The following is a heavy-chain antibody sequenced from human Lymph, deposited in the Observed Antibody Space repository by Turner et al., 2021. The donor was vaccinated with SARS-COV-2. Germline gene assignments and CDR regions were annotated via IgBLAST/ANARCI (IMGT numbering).Heavy chain of an antibody. CDR3: ARDLQLYGMDV. CDR2: IDSGGIT. Sequence: EVQLVETGGGLIQPGGSLRLSCAASGFIVSSNYMNWVRQAPGKGLECVSLIDSGGITYYADSVKGRFTISRDKSKNTLYLQMNSLRAEDTAVYYCARDLQLYGMDVWGQGTTVTVSS. D-gene: IGHD1-1*01. CDR1: GFIVSSNY. V-gene: IGHV3-53*02. J-gene: IGHJ6*02.